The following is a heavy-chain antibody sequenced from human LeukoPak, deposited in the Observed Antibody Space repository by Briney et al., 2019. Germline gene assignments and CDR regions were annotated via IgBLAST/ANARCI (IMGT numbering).Heavy chain of an antibody. CDR2: IYYSGST. V-gene: IGHV4-30-4*08. D-gene: IGHD6-6*01. CDR3: ASSSSSPYYFDY. Sequence: PSETLSLTCTVSGGSISSGDYYWSWIRQPPGKGLEWIGYIYYSGSTYYNPSLKSRVTISVDTSKNQFSLKLSSVTAADTAVYYCASSSSSPYYFDYWGQGTLVTVSS. CDR1: GGSISSGDYY. J-gene: IGHJ4*02.